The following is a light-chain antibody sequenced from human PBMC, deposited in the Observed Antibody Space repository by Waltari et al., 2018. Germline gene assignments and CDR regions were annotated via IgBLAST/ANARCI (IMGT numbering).Light chain of an antibody. Sequence: SYELTQPPSVSVSPGQTASITCSGEKVGDKFACWYQQKPGQSPVLVIYQDSKRPSGIPERFSGSNYGNTATLTIRGTQAMDEADFYCQASDSSTVEFGGGTKLTVL. CDR1: KVGDKF. V-gene: IGLV3-1*01. CDR3: QASDSSTVE. J-gene: IGLJ2*01. CDR2: QDS.